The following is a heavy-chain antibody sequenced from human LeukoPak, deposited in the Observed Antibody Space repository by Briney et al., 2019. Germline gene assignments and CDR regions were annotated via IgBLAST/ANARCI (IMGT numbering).Heavy chain of an antibody. CDR3: ARERAGRGYSGYDGGGFDP. V-gene: IGHV3-30*04. CDR1: GFTFSSYA. J-gene: IGHJ5*02. Sequence: GGSLRLSCAASGFTFSSYAMHWVRQAPGKGLEWVAVISYDGSNKYYADSVKGRFTISRDNSKNTLYLQMNSLRAEDTAVYYCARERAGRGYSGYDGGGFDPWGQGTLVTVSS. CDR2: ISYDGSNK. D-gene: IGHD5-12*01.